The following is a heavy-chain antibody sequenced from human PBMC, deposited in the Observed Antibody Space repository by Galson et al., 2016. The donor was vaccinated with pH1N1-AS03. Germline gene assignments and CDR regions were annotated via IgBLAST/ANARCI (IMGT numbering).Heavy chain of an antibody. CDR2: LDGGGDGT. CDR3: AKDVFGWAFDV. CDR1: GFSVRANA. J-gene: IGHJ3*01. D-gene: IGHD3-10*01. V-gene: IGHV3-23*01. Sequence: LRLSCAASGFSVRANAMSWVRQAPGKGLEWVASLDGGGDGTHYAGAVRGRFTISRDTSENTVYLQMNSLRAEDTALYYCAKDVFGWAFDVWGQGTMVTVSA.